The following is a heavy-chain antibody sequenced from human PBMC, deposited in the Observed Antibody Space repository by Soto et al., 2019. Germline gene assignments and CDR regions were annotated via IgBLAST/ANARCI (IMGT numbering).Heavy chain of an antibody. CDR3: ARGRRCSSGGSCYSDFDY. D-gene: IGHD2-15*01. V-gene: IGHV4-34*01. CDR2: INHSGST. Sequence: PSETLSLTCAVYGGSFSGYYWSWIRQPPGKGLEWIGEINHSGSTNYNPSLKSRVTISVDTSKNQFSLKLSSVTAADTAVYYCARGRRCSSGGSCYSDFDYWGQGTLVTVSS. CDR1: GGSFSGYY. J-gene: IGHJ4*02.